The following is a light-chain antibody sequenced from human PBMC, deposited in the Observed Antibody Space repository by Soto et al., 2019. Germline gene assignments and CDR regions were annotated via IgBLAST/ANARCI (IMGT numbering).Light chain of an antibody. V-gene: IGKV3-15*01. CDR2: GTS. CDR1: QSVSSN. J-gene: IGKJ3*01. CDR3: QQYDSWPPLFT. Sequence: EIIMTQSPATLSVSPGERATLSCRASQSVSSNLAWYRQRPGQAPRLLIYGTSTRATGIPDRFSGSGSGTECTLTISSLQSEDFAVYYCQQYDSWPPLFTFGPGNTVDLK.